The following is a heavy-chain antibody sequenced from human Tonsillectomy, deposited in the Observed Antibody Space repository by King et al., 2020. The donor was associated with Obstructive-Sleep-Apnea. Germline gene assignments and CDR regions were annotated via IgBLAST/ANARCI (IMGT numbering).Heavy chain of an antibody. CDR3: ARGGVYDYYYYSLDV. Sequence: QLVQSRGEVKKPGASVKVSCKTSGYSLTNYGISWVRQAPGQGLEWMGWISAYNGKTNYAQKFQGRVTMTTDTSTGTGYMELRGLRSDDTAVYYCARGGVYDYYYYSLDVWGQGTTVTVSS. CDR1: GYSLTNYG. J-gene: IGHJ6*02. CDR2: ISAYNGKT. V-gene: IGHV1-18*01. D-gene: IGHD5/OR15-5a*01.